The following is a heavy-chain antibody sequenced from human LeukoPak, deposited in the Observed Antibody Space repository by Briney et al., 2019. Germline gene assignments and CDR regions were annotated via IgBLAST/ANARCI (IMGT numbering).Heavy chain of an antibody. CDR3: AKLILGARSLFDF. J-gene: IGHJ4*02. CDR1: GFAFSSHA. Sequence: GGSLRLSCVASGFAFSSHAMSWVRQAPGKGLEWVSTISGSGVSTFYADSVKGRFTISRDNSKNTLYLQMSSLRADDTAMYYCAKLILGARSLFDFRGQGILVTVSS. CDR2: ISGSGVST. D-gene: IGHD1-26*01. V-gene: IGHV3-23*01.